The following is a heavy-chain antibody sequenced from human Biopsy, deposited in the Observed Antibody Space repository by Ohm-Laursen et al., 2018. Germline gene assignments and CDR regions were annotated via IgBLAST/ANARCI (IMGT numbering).Heavy chain of an antibody. Sequence: SVKVSCKAPLGTFSNYAVNWVRQAPGQGLEWLGGNIPILGTGNYAQKFQDRVPVAADTSTSTATMELRSLRSDDTAVYYCATKLTGYFHHWGQGTLVIVSS. V-gene: IGHV1-69*06. J-gene: IGHJ1*01. CDR3: ATKLTGYFHH. CDR2: NIPILGTG. D-gene: IGHD3-9*01. CDR1: LGTFSNYA.